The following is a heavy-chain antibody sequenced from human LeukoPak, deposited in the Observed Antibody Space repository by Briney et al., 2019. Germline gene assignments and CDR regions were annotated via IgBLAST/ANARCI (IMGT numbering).Heavy chain of an antibody. D-gene: IGHD1-26*01. CDR1: GFTFSSYG. Sequence: PGGSLRLSCAASGFTFSSYGMSWVRQAPGKGLEWVSTISGSGASTYYTDSVKGRFTISRDNSKNTLYLQMSSLRVEDTAVYYCAKDGESGSLFDYWGQGTLVTVSS. V-gene: IGHV3-23*01. CDR3: AKDGESGSLFDY. CDR2: ISGSGAST. J-gene: IGHJ4*02.